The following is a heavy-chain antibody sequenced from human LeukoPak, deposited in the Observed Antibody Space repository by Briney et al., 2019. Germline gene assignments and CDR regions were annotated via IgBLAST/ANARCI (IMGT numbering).Heavy chain of an antibody. Sequence: GASVKVSCKASGYTFTGYYMHWVRQAPGQGLEWMGWINPNSGGTNYAQKFQGRVTMTRDTSISTAYMELSRLRSEDTAVYYCARARGERVVVAAYWGQGTLVTVSS. CDR2: INPNSGGT. D-gene: IGHD2-15*01. V-gene: IGHV1-2*02. CDR3: ARARGERVVVAAY. J-gene: IGHJ4*02. CDR1: GYTFTGYY.